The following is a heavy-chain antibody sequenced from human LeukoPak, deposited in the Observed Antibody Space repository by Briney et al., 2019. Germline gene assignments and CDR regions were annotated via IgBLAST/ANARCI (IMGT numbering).Heavy chain of an antibody. CDR3: ARARTSRQELGHDAFDI. CDR2: ISAYNGNT. CDR1: GYTFTSYT. V-gene: IGHV1-18*01. D-gene: IGHD6-13*01. J-gene: IGHJ3*02. Sequence: ASVKVSCKASGYTFTSYTISWVRQAPGQGLEWMGWISAYNGNTNYAQKFQGRVTMTTDTPTSTAYMELRSLRSDDTAVYYCARARTSRQELGHDAFDIWGQGTMVTVSS.